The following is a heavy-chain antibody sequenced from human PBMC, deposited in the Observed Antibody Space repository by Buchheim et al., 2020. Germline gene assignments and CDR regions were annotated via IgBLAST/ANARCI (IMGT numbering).Heavy chain of an antibody. CDR2: IRDKANAYTT. CDR3: AREDGTVNYYYNYGMKV. J-gene: IGHJ6*02. Sequence: EVQLVESGGGLVQPGGSLRLSCAASGFTFSDHYMDWVRQAPGKGLEWVGRIRDKANAYTTAYAASVEGRFTISRDDSKNSLYLQMNSLKTEDTAVYYCAREDGTVNYYYNYGMKVWGQGTT. CDR1: GFTFSDHY. D-gene: IGHD1-1*01. V-gene: IGHV3-72*01.